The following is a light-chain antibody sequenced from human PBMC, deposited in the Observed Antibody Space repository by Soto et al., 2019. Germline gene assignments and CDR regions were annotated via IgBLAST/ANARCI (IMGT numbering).Light chain of an antibody. CDR1: SSDIGGYNF. J-gene: IGLJ1*01. CDR2: DVS. Sequence: QSALTQPASVSGSPGQSITISCTATSSDIGGYNFVSWYQHHPGKAPKLLIHDVSNRPSGVSSRFSGSKSGNTASLTISGLQAEDEADYYCNSYRTVSTYVFGTGTKLTVL. V-gene: IGLV2-14*03. CDR3: NSYRTVSTYV.